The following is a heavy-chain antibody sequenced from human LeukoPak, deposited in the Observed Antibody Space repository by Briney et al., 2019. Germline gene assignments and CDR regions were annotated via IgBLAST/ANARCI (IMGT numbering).Heavy chain of an antibody. CDR2: ISGNGGGT. V-gene: IGHV3-23*01. CDR1: GFTFRSYA. D-gene: IGHD2-2*01. J-gene: IGHJ4*02. CDR3: AKGDRSSTSCYAPADY. Sequence: PGGSLRLSCAASGFTFRSYAMSWVRQAPGKGLEWVSAISGNGGGTYYADSVKGRFTISRDNSKNTLYLRMNSLRAEDTAVYYCAKGDRSSTSCYAPADYWGQGTLATVSS.